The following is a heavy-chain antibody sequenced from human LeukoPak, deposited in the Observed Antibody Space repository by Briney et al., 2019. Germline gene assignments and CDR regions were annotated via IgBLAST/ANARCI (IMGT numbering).Heavy chain of an antibody. CDR1: GFTFSSYG. D-gene: IGHD2-2*01. V-gene: IGHV3-30*02. Sequence: GGSLRLSCAASGFTFSSYGMHWVRQAPGKGLEWVALTRYDGSNKYYVDSVKGRFTVSSDNSKNTLYLQMNSLRADDTAVYYCAKEVVPAAMDGWGRGTLVTVSS. CDR2: TRYDGSNK. J-gene: IGHJ4*02. CDR3: AKEVVPAAMDG.